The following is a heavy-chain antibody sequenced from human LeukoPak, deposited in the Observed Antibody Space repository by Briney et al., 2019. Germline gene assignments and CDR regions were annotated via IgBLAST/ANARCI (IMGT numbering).Heavy chain of an antibody. CDR2: VRDDGSSQ. CDR3: TKGQLWASGRAFDI. J-gene: IGHJ3*02. V-gene: IGHV3-30*02. CDR1: GFTFSRYS. D-gene: IGHD3-16*01. Sequence: GGSLRLSCAASGFTFSRYSMNWVRQAPGKGLDWVAFVRDDGSSQKYAATVKGRFTTSRDNSKSTLYLQMNNLRPEDTAVYYCTKGQLWASGRAFDIWGQGTMVTVSS.